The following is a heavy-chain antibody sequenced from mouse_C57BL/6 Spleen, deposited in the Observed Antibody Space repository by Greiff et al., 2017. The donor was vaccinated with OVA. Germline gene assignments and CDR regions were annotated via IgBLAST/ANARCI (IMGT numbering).Heavy chain of an antibody. CDR1: GFSLTSYG. V-gene: IGHV2-2*01. CDR3: ASGDGYYAMDY. J-gene: IGHJ4*01. CDR2: IWSGGST. Sequence: QVQLQQSGPGLVQPSQSLSITCTVSGFSLTSYGVHWVRQSPGKGLEWLGVIWSGGSTDYNAAFISRLSISKDNSKSQVFFKMNSLQADDTAIYYCASGDGYYAMDYWGQGTSVTVSS. D-gene: IGHD2-3*01.